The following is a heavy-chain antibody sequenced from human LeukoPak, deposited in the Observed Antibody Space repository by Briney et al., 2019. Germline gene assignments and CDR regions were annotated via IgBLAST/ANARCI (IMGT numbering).Heavy chain of an antibody. Sequence: GGSLRLSCAASGFTFSSYWMHWVRQAPGKGLVWVSRINSDGSSTSYADSVKGRFTISRGNAKNTLYLQMNSLRAEDTAVYYCASATSGYYDFWSGYYTPEYFQHWGQGTLVTVSS. D-gene: IGHD3-3*01. CDR3: ASATSGYYDFWSGYYTPEYFQH. J-gene: IGHJ1*01. V-gene: IGHV3-74*01. CDR2: INSDGSST. CDR1: GFTFSSYW.